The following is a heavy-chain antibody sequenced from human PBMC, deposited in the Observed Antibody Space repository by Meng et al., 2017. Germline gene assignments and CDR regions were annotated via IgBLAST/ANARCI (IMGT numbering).Heavy chain of an antibody. J-gene: IGHJ5*02. CDR3: ARGGYSYGLWFDP. CDR1: GGTFSRYS. Sequence: QGRLVQSGAWGKKPGSCLKVPCQASGGTFSRYSISWVRQASGQGLEWMGGIIPIFGTANYAQKFRGRVTITADESTSTAYMALSSLRSEDTGVYYCARGGYSYGLWFDPWGQGTLVTVSS. V-gene: IGHV1-69*01. CDR2: IIPIFGTA. D-gene: IGHD5-18*01.